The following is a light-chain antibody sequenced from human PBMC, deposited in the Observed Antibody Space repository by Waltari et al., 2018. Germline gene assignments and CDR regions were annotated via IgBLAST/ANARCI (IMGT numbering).Light chain of an antibody. CDR2: EVN. J-gene: IGLJ2*01. CDR1: ANDIRSRDL. Sequence: QSALTQPASVSGSPGQSITISCTGTANDIRSRDLVTWSQPLPGKAPRLIIYEVNKRPSGVSNRFSGSKSGNTASLTISGLQTGDEADYYCCSHAFTTILAFGGGTSLTVL. CDR3: CSHAFTTILA. V-gene: IGLV2-23*02.